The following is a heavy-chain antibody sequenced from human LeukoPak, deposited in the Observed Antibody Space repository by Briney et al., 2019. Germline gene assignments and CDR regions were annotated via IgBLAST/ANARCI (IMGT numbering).Heavy chain of an antibody. Sequence: PSETLSLACAVYGGSLSGYYWSWIRQPPGKGLEWIGEINHSGSTNYNPSLKSRVTISVDTSKNQFSLKLSSVTAADTAVYYCARTTDYLTRFNWFDPWGQGTLVTVSS. CDR1: GGSLSGYY. V-gene: IGHV4-34*01. CDR2: INHSGST. CDR3: ARTTDYLTRFNWFDP. J-gene: IGHJ5*02. D-gene: IGHD3-3*01.